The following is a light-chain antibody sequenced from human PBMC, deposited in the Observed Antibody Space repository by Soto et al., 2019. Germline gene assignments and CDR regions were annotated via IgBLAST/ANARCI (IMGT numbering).Light chain of an antibody. CDR2: EVI. V-gene: IGLV2-14*01. CDR1: SSDIGGYNY. J-gene: IGLJ3*02. CDR3: SSYTSTTTPV. Sequence: QPVLTQPASVSGSPGQSITISCTGTSSDIGGYNYVSWYQQHPGKAPKLMVYEVINRPSGVSNRFSGSKSGSTASLIISGLQAEDEADYYCSSYTSTTTPVFGGGTKVTVL.